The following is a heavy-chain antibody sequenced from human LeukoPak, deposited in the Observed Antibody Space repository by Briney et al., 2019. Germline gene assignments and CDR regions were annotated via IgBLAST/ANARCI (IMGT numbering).Heavy chain of an antibody. CDR3: ARTRTDFVGYYFDY. V-gene: IGHV3-30*03. J-gene: IGHJ4*02. CDR1: GFTFSSYG. D-gene: IGHD3/OR15-3a*01. Sequence: PGGSLRLSCAASGFTFSSYGMHWVRQAPGKGLEWVAVISYDGSNKYYADSVKGRFTISRDNSKNTLYLQMNSLRAEDTAVYYCARTRTDFVGYYFDYWGQGTLVTVSS. CDR2: ISYDGSNK.